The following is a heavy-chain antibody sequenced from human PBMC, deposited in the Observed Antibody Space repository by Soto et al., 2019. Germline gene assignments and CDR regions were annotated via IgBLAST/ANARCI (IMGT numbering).Heavy chain of an antibody. J-gene: IGHJ4*02. CDR2: LYYTGGT. Sequence: SETLSLTCAVSGVSISNSNYYWGWARQPPGKGLEWIGSLYYTGGTYYNPSLKSRVTISLDRSRNQFSLRLRSVTAGDTAVYYCARLSGYPYWGQGTLVTVS. CDR1: GVSISNSNYY. D-gene: IGHD5-12*01. V-gene: IGHV4-39*01. CDR3: ARLSGYPY.